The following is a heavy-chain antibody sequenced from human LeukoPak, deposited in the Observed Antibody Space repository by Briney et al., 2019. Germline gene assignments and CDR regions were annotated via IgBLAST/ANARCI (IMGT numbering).Heavy chain of an antibody. J-gene: IGHJ3*02. CDR1: GGSISSYY. CDR2: IYYSGST. Sequence: PSETLSLTCTVSGGSISSYYWSWIRQPPGKGLEWIGYIYYSGSTNYNPSLKSRVTISVDTSKNQFSLKLSSVAAADTAVYYCARERGAPVTSDAFDIWGQGTMVTVSS. V-gene: IGHV4-59*01. CDR3: ARERGAPVTSDAFDI. D-gene: IGHD2/OR15-2a*01.